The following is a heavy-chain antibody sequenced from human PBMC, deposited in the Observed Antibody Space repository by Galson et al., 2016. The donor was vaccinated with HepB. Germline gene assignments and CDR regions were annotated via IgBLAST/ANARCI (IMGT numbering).Heavy chain of an antibody. J-gene: IGHJ4*02. CDR1: GFTFSNYA. Sequence: SLRLSCAASGFTFSNYAMHWVRQAPGKGLEWVAIISYDGSNKYYANSVKGRFTISRDNSKNTLYLQMNILRAEDTVVYYCARDPLRYGDRHFDYWGQGTLVTVSS. V-gene: IGHV3-30-3*01. D-gene: IGHD4-17*01. CDR3: ARDPLRYGDRHFDY. CDR2: ISYDGSNK.